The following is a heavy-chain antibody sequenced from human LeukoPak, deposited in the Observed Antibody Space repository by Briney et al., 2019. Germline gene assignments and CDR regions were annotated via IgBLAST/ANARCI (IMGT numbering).Heavy chain of an antibody. Sequence: GGSPRLSCAASGFTFSSYAMSWVRQAPGKGLKWVSYISSSSSTIYYADSVKGRFTISRDNAKNSLYLQMNSLRDEDTAVYYCARAYYDSSGYYYIFDYWGQGTLVTVSS. CDR1: GFTFSSYA. D-gene: IGHD3-22*01. J-gene: IGHJ4*02. CDR3: ARAYYDSSGYYYIFDY. V-gene: IGHV3-48*02. CDR2: ISSSSSTI.